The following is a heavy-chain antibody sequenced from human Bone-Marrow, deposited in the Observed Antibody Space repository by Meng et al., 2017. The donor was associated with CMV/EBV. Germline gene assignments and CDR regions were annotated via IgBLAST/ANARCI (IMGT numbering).Heavy chain of an antibody. CDR3: ARLTVVVPAAISWFAP. CDR2: IYPGDSDT. J-gene: IGHJ5*02. D-gene: IGHD2-2*01. Sequence: GESLKISCKGSGYSFTSYWIGWVRQMPGKGLEWMGIIYPGDSDTRYSPSFQGQVTISADKSISTAYLQWSSLKTSDTAMYYCARLTVVVPAAISWFAPWGPGTLVTGYS. V-gene: IGHV5-51*01. CDR1: GYSFTSYW.